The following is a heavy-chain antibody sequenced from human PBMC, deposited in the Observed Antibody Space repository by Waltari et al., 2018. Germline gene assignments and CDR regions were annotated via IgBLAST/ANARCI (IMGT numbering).Heavy chain of an antibody. J-gene: IGHJ6*02. V-gene: IGHV1-46*01. D-gene: IGHD6-19*01. CDR1: GYPFSDDY. Sequence: QVQLVPSGAEVKKPGASVKVSCKASGYPFSDDYVPGVRQAPGQGLEWMGIINPSGDYTIYGQKFQGRVAMTRDTSTSTIYMELSSLRSEDTAVYFWASERWYSTGWNRYGMDVWGQGTTVTVSS. CDR3: ASERWYSTGWNRYGMDV. CDR2: INPSGDYT.